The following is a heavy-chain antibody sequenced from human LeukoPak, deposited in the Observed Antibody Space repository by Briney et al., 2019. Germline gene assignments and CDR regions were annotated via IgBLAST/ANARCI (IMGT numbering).Heavy chain of an antibody. D-gene: IGHD1-26*01. J-gene: IGHJ5*02. Sequence: GGSLRLSCAASGFTFSSYWMSWVRQAPGKGLEWVANIKQDGSEKYYVDSVKGRFTISRDNAKNSLYLQMNSLRAEDTAVYYCARDHSGSYGGWFDPWGQGTLVTVSS. V-gene: IGHV3-7*01. CDR3: ARDHSGSYGGWFDP. CDR2: IKQDGSEK. CDR1: GFTFSSYW.